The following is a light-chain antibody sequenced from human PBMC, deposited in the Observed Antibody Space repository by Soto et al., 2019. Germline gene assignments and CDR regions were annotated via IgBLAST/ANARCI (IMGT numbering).Light chain of an antibody. CDR3: QSYDSSPSGLYV. Sequence: QSVLTQAPSVSGAPGQRVTISFTGGSSNIGAGYDVHWYQQLPGTAPKLLIYGNSNRPSGVPDRFSGSKSGTSASLAITGLQAEDEADYYCQSYDSSPSGLYVFGTGTKVT. J-gene: IGLJ1*01. CDR2: GNS. V-gene: IGLV1-40*01. CDR1: SSNIGAGYD.